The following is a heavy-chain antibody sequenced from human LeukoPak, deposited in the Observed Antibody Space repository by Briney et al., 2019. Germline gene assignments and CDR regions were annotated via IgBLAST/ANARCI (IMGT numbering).Heavy chain of an antibody. J-gene: IGHJ4*02. CDR3: ARRAHSSGWTYYFDY. Sequence: SETLSLTCTVSGGSISSSSYSWGWIRQPPGKGLEWIGSIYYSGSTYYNPSLKSRVTISVDTSKNQFSLKLSSVTAADTAVYYCARRAHSSGWTYYFDYWGQGTLVTVSS. V-gene: IGHV4-39*01. D-gene: IGHD6-19*01. CDR2: IYYSGST. CDR1: GGSISSSSYS.